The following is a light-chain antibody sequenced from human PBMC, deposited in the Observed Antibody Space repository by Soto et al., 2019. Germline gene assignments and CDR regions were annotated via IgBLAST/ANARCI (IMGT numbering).Light chain of an antibody. CDR3: VSYTTTNTWV. V-gene: IGLV2-14*03. CDR1: SSDVGGHNY. J-gene: IGLJ3*02. Sequence: QSALIQPASVSGSPGQSITISCTGTSSDVGGHNYVSWYQQHPGKAPKLIIYEVSNRPSGDSSRFSGSKSGNTASLTISGLQAEDEADYYCVSYTTTNTWVFGGGTKLTVL. CDR2: EVS.